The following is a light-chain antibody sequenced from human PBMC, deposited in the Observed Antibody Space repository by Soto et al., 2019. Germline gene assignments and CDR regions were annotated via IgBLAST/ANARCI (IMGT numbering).Light chain of an antibody. CDR2: EVN. CDR3: SSYAGINNLGV. V-gene: IGLV2-8*01. CDR1: SSDVGGYTY. J-gene: IGLJ1*01. Sequence: QSALTQPPSASGSPGQSGTISCTGTSSDVGGYTYVSWYQQHPGKAPKLMIFEVNKRPSGVPDRFSGSKSGNTASLTVSGLQAEDEADYYCSSYAGINNLGVFGTGTKLTVL.